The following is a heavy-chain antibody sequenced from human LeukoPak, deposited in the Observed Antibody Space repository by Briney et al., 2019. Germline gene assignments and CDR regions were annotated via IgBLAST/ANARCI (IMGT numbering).Heavy chain of an antibody. J-gene: IGHJ6*03. Sequence: PGGSLRLSCSVSGLTFYTYAMSWVRQAPGKGLEWVSTINGNGAATYYADSFKGRFLISRDDSKSTVYLRMNKLRVEDSGLYYCANGLAASGNFLLRDYYYFIDVWGKGTTVIVS. CDR3: ANGLAASGNFLLRDYYYFIDV. D-gene: IGHD1-26*01. CDR1: GLTFYTYA. V-gene: IGHV3-23*01. CDR2: INGNGAAT.